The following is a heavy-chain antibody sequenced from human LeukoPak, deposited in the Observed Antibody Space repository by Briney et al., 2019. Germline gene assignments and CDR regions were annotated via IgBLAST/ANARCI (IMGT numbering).Heavy chain of an antibody. CDR2: IYTSGST. CDR3: ARAIYGDHGIIFDY. CDR1: GGSISSGSYY. Sequence: SETLSLTCTVSGGSISSGSYYWSWIRQPAGKGLEWIGRIYTSGSTNYNPSLKSRVTISVDTSKNQFSLKLSSVTAADTAVYYCARAIYGDHGIIFDYWGQGTLVTVSS. V-gene: IGHV4-61*02. J-gene: IGHJ4*02. D-gene: IGHD4-17*01.